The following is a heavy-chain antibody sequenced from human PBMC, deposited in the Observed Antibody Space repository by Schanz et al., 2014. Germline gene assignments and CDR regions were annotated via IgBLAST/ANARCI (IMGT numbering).Heavy chain of an antibody. J-gene: IGHJ4*02. CDR3: ERFQSPHQPFDY. V-gene: IGHV3-74*01. Sequence: VQLVESGGGFVQPGGSLRLSCAASGFTFNDYWMHWVRQAPGKGLVWVSRINSDGRSTNYADSVKGRFSISRDNARNTLHLQMNSLRAEDTAVYYCERFQSPHQPFDYWGQGTLVTVSS. D-gene: IGHD2-2*01. CDR1: GFTFNDYW. CDR2: INSDGRST.